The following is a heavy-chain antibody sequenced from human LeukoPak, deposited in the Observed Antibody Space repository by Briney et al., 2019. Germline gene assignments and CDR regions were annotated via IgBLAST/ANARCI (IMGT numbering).Heavy chain of an antibody. J-gene: IGHJ4*02. Sequence: GGCLRLSWAASGFTFSSYSMKWVSQAAGKGREWVSSISSSSSYIYYADSVKGPFTISRDNAKNSLYLQMNSLRAEDTPVYYCASGEMGVFDYWGQGTLVTVSS. V-gene: IGHV3-21*01. CDR2: ISSSSSYI. D-gene: IGHD5-24*01. CDR1: GFTFSSYS. CDR3: ASGEMGVFDY.